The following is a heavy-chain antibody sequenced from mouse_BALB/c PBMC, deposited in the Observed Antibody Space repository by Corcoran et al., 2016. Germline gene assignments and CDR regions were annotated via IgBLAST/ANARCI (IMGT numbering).Heavy chain of an antibody. Sequence: EVLLQQSGPELVKPGTSVKISCKASGYTFTDYNMDWVRQSHGKSLEWIGDINPRSGGTIYNQTFKGKATLTVDKYSSTAYMERRSLTSEDTSVYYCARWVITTFDYWGQGTTVTVSS. CDR1: GYTFTDYN. CDR3: ARWVITTFDY. J-gene: IGHJ2*01. V-gene: IGHV1-18*01. D-gene: IGHD1-1*01. CDR2: INPRSGGT.